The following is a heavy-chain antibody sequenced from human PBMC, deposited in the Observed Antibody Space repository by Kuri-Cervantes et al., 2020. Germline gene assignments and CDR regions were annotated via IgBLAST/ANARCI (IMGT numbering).Heavy chain of an antibody. D-gene: IGHD6-19*01. V-gene: IGHV3-7*01. CDR1: GFTFSSYW. Sequence: GESLKISCAASGFTFSSYWMSWVRQAPGKGLEWVANIKQDGSEKYYVDSVKGRFTISRDNAKNSLYLQMNSLRDEDTAVYYCTSGWSNPFDYWGQGTLVTVSS. CDR3: TSGWSNPFDY. CDR2: IKQDGSEK. J-gene: IGHJ4*02.